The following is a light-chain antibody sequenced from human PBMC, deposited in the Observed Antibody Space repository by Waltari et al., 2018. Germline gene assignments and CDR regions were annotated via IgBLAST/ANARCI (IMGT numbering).Light chain of an antibody. CDR3: QKYEALPAT. V-gene: IGKV3-20*01. CDR1: QSISKY. CDR2: EAS. J-gene: IGKJ1*01. Sequence: EIVLTQSPGPLSLSPGERATLSCRASQSISKYLVWYQQKPGQAPRPLIYEASIRATGIPDRFSGSGSGTDFSLIISRLEPEDFAVYYCQKYEALPATFGQGTKVEIK.